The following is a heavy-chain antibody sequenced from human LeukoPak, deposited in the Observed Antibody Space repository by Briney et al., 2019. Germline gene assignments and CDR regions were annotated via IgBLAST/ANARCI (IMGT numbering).Heavy chain of an antibody. Sequence: GRSLRLSCTASGFTFGDYAMSWVRQAPGKGLEWVGFIRSKAYGGTTEYAASVKGRFTISRDDSRSIAYLQMNSLKTEDTAVYYCTRSGDFDWLFHFDYWGQGTLVTVSS. CDR1: GFTFGDYA. J-gene: IGHJ4*02. CDR3: TRSGDFDWLFHFDY. CDR2: IRSKAYGGTT. D-gene: IGHD3-9*01. V-gene: IGHV3-49*04.